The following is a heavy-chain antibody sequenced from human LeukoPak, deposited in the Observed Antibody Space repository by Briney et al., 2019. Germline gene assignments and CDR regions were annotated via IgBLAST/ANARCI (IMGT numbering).Heavy chain of an antibody. D-gene: IGHD6-19*01. J-gene: IGHJ6*03. V-gene: IGHV3-23*01. CDR3: AKHSSGYYYYYYYMDV. Sequence: PGGSLRLSCVVSGFTFSSYGMSWVRQAPGKGLEWVSAISGSGGSTYYADSVKGRFTISRDNSKNTLYLQMNSLRAEDTAVYYCAKHSSGYYYYYYYMDVWGKGTTVTISS. CDR1: GFTFSSYG. CDR2: ISGSGGST.